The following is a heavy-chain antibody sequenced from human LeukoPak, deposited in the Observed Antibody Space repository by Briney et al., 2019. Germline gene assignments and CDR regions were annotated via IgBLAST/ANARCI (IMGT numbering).Heavy chain of an antibody. CDR3: ATLGLTTVTTTAGTDV. V-gene: IGHV3-21*01. Sequence: GGSLRLSCTASGFTFSDYFMNWVRQAPGKGLEWVSSISRSSTYIYYADSVKGRFTISRDNAKNSLYLQSNSLRAEDTAVYYCATLGLTTVTTTAGTDVWGQGTTVTVSS. D-gene: IGHD4-17*01. CDR2: ISRSSTYI. J-gene: IGHJ6*02. CDR1: GFTFSDYF.